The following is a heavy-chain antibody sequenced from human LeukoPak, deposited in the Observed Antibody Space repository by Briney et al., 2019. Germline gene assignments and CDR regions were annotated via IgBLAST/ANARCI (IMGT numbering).Heavy chain of an antibody. J-gene: IGHJ4*02. D-gene: IGHD5-24*01. Sequence: PGGSLRLSCAASGFTFSSYGMHWVRQAPGKGLEWVAVISYDGSNKYYADSVKGRFTISRDNSKNTLYLQMNSLRAEDTAVYYCAKDRGSLRVATIDYWGQGTLVTVSS. CDR3: AKDRGSLRVATIDY. V-gene: IGHV3-30*18. CDR2: ISYDGSNK. CDR1: GFTFSSYG.